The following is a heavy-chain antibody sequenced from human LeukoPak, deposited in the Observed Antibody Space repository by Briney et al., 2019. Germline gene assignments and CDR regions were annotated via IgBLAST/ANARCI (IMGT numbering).Heavy chain of an antibody. D-gene: IGHD3-3*01. CDR3: ARATYYDSY. CDR2: IYTSGST. J-gene: IGHJ4*02. V-gene: IGHV4-61*02. Sequence: SETLSLTCTVPGGSISSGSYYWSWIRQPAGKGLEWIGRIYTSGSTNYNPSLKSRVTISVDTSKNQFSLKLSSVTAADTAVYYCARATYYDSYWGQGTLVTVSS. CDR1: GGSISSGSYY.